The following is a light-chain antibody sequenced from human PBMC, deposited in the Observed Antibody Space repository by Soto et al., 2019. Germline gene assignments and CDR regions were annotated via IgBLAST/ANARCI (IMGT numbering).Light chain of an antibody. CDR3: QQNSTAPFT. J-gene: IGKJ3*01. Sequence: DIVVTQSPATMSESVGDRVTITCRASQGISKYLAWFQQRPGKVPRRLVYAASSLQSGVPSRFSGSGSGTEFTLTISSLQPEDFAAYYCQQNSTAPFTFGPGTKVDIK. V-gene: IGKV1-17*03. CDR2: AAS. CDR1: QGISKY.